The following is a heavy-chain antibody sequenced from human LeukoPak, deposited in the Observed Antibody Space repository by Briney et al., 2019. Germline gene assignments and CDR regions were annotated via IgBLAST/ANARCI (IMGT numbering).Heavy chain of an antibody. J-gene: IGHJ6*03. V-gene: IGHV3-49*03. Sequence: GGSLRHSCTASGFTFGNYAMSWFRQAPGEGLEGVGLIRSKAYGGTTEYAASVKGRFTISRDDSKSIAYLQMNSLKTEDTAVDYCTRDQWAYMDVWGKGTTVTVSS. CDR1: GFTFGNYA. CDR2: IRSKAYGGTT. D-gene: IGHD1-26*01. CDR3: TRDQWAYMDV.